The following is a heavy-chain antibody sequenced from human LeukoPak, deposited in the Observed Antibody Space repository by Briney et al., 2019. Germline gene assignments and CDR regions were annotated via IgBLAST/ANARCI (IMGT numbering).Heavy chain of an antibody. V-gene: IGHV4-31*03. CDR3: ARDSSGYSRFDP. D-gene: IGHD3-22*01. Sequence: SQTLSLTCTVSAVSISSGGYYWSWIRQHPGKGLEWIGYIYYSGSTYYNPSLKSRVAISVDTSKNQFSLKLSSVTAADTAVYYCARDSSGYSRFDPWGQGTLVTVSS. J-gene: IGHJ5*02. CDR2: IYYSGST. CDR1: AVSISSGGYY.